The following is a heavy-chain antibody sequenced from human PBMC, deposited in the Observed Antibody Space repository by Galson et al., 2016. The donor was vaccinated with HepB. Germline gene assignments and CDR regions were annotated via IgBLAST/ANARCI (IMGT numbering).Heavy chain of an antibody. D-gene: IGHD1-26*01. J-gene: IGHJ4*02. V-gene: IGHV4-39*01. CDR3: EPYQWAYLFDY. CDR1: GDSVSSGSYY. CDR2: IYHSGRT. Sequence: SETLSLTCGVSGDSVSSGSYYWGWIRQPPAKGLDWIGSIYHSGRTYYNPSLKSRVTISVDTSRNQFSLKLSSVTAADTAVYYCEPYQWAYLFDYWGQGALVTVSS.